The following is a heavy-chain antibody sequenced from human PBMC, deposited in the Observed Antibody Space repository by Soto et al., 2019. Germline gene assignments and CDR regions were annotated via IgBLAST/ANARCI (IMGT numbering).Heavy chain of an antibody. D-gene: IGHD2-15*01. V-gene: IGHV1-18*01. CDR2: TSTNNGDT. CDR1: GYTFTTFG. J-gene: IGHJ4*02. Sequence: QVQLVQSGAEVKPPGASVKVSCKASGYTFTTFGISWVRQAPGQGLEWMGWTSTNNGDTYYAPRLQGRVTVTKDTSTRTAYMEPRSLGSDDTAVYYCRREYCRGGRCYSPDYGGQGTLVTVSS. CDR3: RREYCRGGRCYSPDY.